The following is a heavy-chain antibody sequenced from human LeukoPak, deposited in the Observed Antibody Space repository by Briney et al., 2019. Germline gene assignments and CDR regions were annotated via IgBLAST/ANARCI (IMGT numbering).Heavy chain of an antibody. CDR2: ISAYNGHT. Sequence: ASVKVSCKASGYNVFSYGFSWVRQAPGQGLEWMGWISAYNGHTNYAQNFLGRVTMTTDTSTRTAYMELRSLRSDDTAVYYCARGYVVVPLDFWGQGTLVTVSS. D-gene: IGHD3-9*01. CDR1: GYNVFSYG. J-gene: IGHJ4*02. CDR3: ARGYVVVPLDF. V-gene: IGHV1-18*01.